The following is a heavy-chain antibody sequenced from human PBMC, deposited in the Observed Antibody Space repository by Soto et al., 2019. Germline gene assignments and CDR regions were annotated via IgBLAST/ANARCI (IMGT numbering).Heavy chain of an antibody. V-gene: IGHV1-18*01. J-gene: IGHJ4*02. Sequence: QVQLVQSGAEVKKPGASVKVSCKASGYTFTSYGISWVRQAPGQGLEWMGWISAYNGNTNYAQKLQGRVTMTTDTATSTADMERRSRRSDDTAVYYWARDAPPEDYWGQGTLVTVSS. CDR2: ISAYNGNT. CDR3: ARDAPPEDY. CDR1: GYTFTSYG.